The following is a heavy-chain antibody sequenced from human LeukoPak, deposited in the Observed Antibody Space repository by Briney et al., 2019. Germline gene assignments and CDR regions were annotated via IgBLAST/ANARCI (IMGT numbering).Heavy chain of an antibody. CDR2: INTDGSST. CDR1: GFTFSGYW. CDR3: AKASYSILDFVS. V-gene: IGHV3-74*01. D-gene: IGHD1-26*01. Sequence: PGGSLRESCAASGFTFSGYWMHWVRQAPGKGLVWVSRINTDGSSTNYADSVKGRFTISRDNAKNTLYLQMNSLRAEDTAVYHCAKASYSILDFVSWGERTLVTVSS. J-gene: IGHJ4*02.